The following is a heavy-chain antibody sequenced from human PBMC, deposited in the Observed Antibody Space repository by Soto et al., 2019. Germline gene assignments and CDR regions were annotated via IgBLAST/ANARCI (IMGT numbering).Heavy chain of an antibody. Sequence: EASVKVSCKASGYTFTSYDINWVRQATGQGLEWMGWMNPNSGNTGYAQKFQGRVTMTRNTSISTAYMELSSLRSEDTAVYYCTRGVRSPQAYGSGSYYNPHTYYFDYWGQGTLVTVSS. CDR2: MNPNSGNT. V-gene: IGHV1-8*01. CDR3: TRGVRSPQAYGSGSYYNPHTYYFDY. CDR1: GYTFTSYD. D-gene: IGHD3-10*01. J-gene: IGHJ4*02.